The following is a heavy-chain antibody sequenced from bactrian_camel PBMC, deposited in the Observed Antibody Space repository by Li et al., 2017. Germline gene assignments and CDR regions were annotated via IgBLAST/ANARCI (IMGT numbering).Heavy chain of an antibody. CDR3: ATPPSADSWLVDFGY. Sequence: HVQLVESGGGLVQPGGSLSLSCAASGFTRSSNVYYLTWVRLAPGKGMEWVCSTGGTNTLCADSVKGRFTMSRDNAKNTVYLQMNSLKSEDTARYFCATPPSADSWLVDFGYWGQGTQVTVS. CDR1: GFTRSSNVYY. J-gene: IGHJ6*01. D-gene: IGHD1*01. V-gene: IGHV3-2*01. CDR2: TGGTNT.